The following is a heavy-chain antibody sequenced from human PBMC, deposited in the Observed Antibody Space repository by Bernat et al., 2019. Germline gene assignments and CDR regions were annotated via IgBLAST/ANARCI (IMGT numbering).Heavy chain of an antibody. D-gene: IGHD3-10*01. Sequence: EVQLVESGGGLVKPGGSLRLSCAASGFTFSSYSMNWVRQAPGEGLEWFSFISSTSRYIYDADSVKGRFTISRDNAKYSLYLQMNSLRAEDTAVYYCARAPFYGSGSYYSDYYYYYMDVWGKGTTVTVSS. J-gene: IGHJ6*03. V-gene: IGHV3-21*01. CDR2: ISSTSRYI. CDR3: ARAPFYGSGSYYSDYYYYYMDV. CDR1: GFTFSSYS.